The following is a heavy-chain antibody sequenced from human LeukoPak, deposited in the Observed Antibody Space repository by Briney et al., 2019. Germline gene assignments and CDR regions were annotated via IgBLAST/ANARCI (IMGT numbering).Heavy chain of an antibody. CDR3: ARDQEGFDY. J-gene: IGHJ4*02. CDR1: GYTFTSNY. CDR2: IYPRDGST. V-gene: IGHV1-46*01. Sequence: ASVKVSCKASGYTFTSNYIHWVRQAPGQGLEWMGMIYPRDGSTSYAQKFQGSVTVTRDTSTSTVHMELSGLRSEDTAVYYCARDQEGFDYGGQGTLVPVSS.